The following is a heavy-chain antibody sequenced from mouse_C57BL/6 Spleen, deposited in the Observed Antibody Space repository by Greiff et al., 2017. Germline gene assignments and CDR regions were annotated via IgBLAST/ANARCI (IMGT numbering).Heavy chain of an antibody. D-gene: IGHD1-1*01. CDR2: INPSSGYT. CDR1: GYTFTRYW. Sequence: VQLQQSGAELAKPGASVKLSCKASGYTFTRYWMHWVKQRPGQGLEWIGYINPSSGYTKYNQKFKDKATLTADKSSSTAYMQLSSLTYEDAAVYYCARPATVVSFDYWGQGTTLTVSS. J-gene: IGHJ2*01. V-gene: IGHV1-7*01. CDR3: ARPATVVSFDY.